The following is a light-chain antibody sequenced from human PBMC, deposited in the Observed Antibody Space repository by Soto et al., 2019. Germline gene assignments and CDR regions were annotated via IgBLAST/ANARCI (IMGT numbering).Light chain of an antibody. CDR2: DVS. CDR1: SSDVGGYNY. CDR3: SSYTSSSTLVV. V-gene: IGLV2-14*01. J-gene: IGLJ2*01. Sequence: QSALTQPASVSGSPGQSITISCTGTSSDVGGYNYVSWYQQHPGKATKLMIYDVSNRTSGVSNRFSGSKSGNTASLTISGLQAEDEADYYCSSYTSSSTLVVFGGGTKLTVL.